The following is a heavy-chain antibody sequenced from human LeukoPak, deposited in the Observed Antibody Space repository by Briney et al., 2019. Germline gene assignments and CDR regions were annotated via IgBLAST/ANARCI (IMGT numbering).Heavy chain of an antibody. J-gene: IGHJ4*02. D-gene: IGHD3-22*01. Sequence: SETLSLTCTVSGGSISSSSYYWGWIRQPPGKGLEWIGSIYYSGSTYYNPSLKSRVTISVDTSKNQFSLKLSSVTAADTAVYYCARETYYYDSSGYYPTLYYFDYWGQGTLVTVSS. CDR2: IYYSGST. CDR3: ARETYYYDSSGYYPTLYYFDY. CDR1: GGSISSSSYY. V-gene: IGHV4-39*07.